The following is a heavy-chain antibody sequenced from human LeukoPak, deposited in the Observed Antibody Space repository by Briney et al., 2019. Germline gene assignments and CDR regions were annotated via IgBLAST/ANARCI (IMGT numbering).Heavy chain of an antibody. J-gene: IGHJ6*03. Sequence: GGSLRLSCAASGFTFSSYSMNWVRQAPGKGLEWVSSISSSSSYIYYADSVKGRLTISRDNAKNSLYLQMNSLRAEDTAVYYCARDGPSCSSTSCTPYYYYYYYMDVWGKGTTVTVSS. CDR2: ISSSSSYI. CDR3: ARDGPSCSSTSCTPYYYYYYYMDV. CDR1: GFTFSSYS. V-gene: IGHV3-21*01. D-gene: IGHD2-2*01.